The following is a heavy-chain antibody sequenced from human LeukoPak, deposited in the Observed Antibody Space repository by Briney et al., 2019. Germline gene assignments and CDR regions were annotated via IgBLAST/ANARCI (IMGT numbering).Heavy chain of an antibody. CDR2: IYHSGST. V-gene: IGHV4-38-2*01. J-gene: IGHJ3*02. Sequence: SETLSLTCAVSGYSISSGYYWGWIRQPPGKGLEWIGSIYHSGSTYYNPSLKSRVTISVDTSKNQFSLKLSSVTAADPAVYYCARRRSHDAFDIWGQGTMVTVSS. CDR3: ARRRSHDAFDI. CDR1: GYSISSGYY.